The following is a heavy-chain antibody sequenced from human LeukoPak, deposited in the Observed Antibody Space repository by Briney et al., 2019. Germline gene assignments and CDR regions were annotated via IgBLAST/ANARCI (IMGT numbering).Heavy chain of an antibody. V-gene: IGHV4-59*01. D-gene: IGHD1-26*01. J-gene: IGHJ3*02. Sequence: PSETLCLTCTVSGGSIGSDYWSWIRQPPGKGLEWIGYIYYSGSTNYNPSLKSRVTISVDTSKNQFSLKLSSVTAADTAVYYCARSGRDAFGIWGQGTMVTVSS. CDR1: GGSIGSDY. CDR3: ARSGRDAFGI. CDR2: IYYSGST.